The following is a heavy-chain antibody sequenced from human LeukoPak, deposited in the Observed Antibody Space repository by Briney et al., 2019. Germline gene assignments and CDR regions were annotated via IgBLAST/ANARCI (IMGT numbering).Heavy chain of an antibody. D-gene: IGHD6-19*01. Sequence: AGGSLRLSCAASGFSFSTYSMNWVRQAPGKGLEWVSSISSRSGYIYYADSVKGRFTISRDNARNSLYLQMNSLRAEDTAVYYCARSGMAVAATPWDWGQGTLVTVSS. CDR1: GFSFSTYS. V-gene: IGHV3-21*04. CDR2: ISSRSGYI. J-gene: IGHJ4*02. CDR3: ARSGMAVAATPWD.